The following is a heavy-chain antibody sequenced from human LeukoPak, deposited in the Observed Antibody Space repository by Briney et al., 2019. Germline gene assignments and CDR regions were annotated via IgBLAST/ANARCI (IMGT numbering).Heavy chain of an antibody. CDR1: GFTFSSYA. Sequence: PGGSLRLSCAASGFTFSSYAMHWVRQAPGKGLEWVAVISYDGSNKYYADSVKGRFTISRDNARNSLYLQMNSLRAEDTAVYYCARDLRRLEQNWFDPWGQGTLVTVSS. V-gene: IGHV3-30-3*01. CDR2: ISYDGSNK. D-gene: IGHD1/OR15-1a*01. J-gene: IGHJ5*02. CDR3: ARDLRRLEQNWFDP.